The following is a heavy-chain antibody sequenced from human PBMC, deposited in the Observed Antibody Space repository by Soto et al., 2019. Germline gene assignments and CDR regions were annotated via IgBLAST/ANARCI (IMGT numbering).Heavy chain of an antibody. D-gene: IGHD6-25*01. V-gene: IGHV1-18*01. CDR3: ARERPGYTSGGNDC. Sequence: QVQLVQSGAEVKKPGASVKVSCKASGYTFTTYGISWVRQAPGQGLEWMGWISAYNGNTNYAQNFQGRVSMTTDTSARKASMELRSPRSDVTAVYYCARERPGYTSGGNDCWGQGTRVTVSS. CDR1: GYTFTTYG. J-gene: IGHJ4*02. CDR2: ISAYNGNT.